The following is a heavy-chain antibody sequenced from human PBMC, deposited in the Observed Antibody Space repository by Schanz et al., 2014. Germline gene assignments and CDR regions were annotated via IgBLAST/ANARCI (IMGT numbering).Heavy chain of an antibody. CDR2: IIPITGIT. Sequence: QVQLVQSCSSFPPPLSSVKVSCKASGDTFRSYTINWVRHAPGQGLEWMGRIIPITGITNYAQKFQGRVTFTADKSTSTAFLEVNSLRSEDTAVYYCARTGYDPSLTHWGQGTLVTVSS. CDR1: GDTFRSYT. J-gene: IGHJ4*02. CDR3: ARTGYDPSLTH. D-gene: IGHD5-12*01. V-gene: IGHV1-69*02.